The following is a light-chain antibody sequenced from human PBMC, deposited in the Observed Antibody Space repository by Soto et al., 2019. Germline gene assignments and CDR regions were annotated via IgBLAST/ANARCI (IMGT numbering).Light chain of an antibody. V-gene: IGKV1-6*01. CDR1: RDVGSD. Sequence: QMTQSPSSLSASVGEKIIITCRASRDVGSDVSWYQQKPGQAPKLLIYAASNLYTGVPSRFSGSISGTEFTLTISSLQPEDFASYYCLQDHGDSWTFGQGTKVEIK. J-gene: IGKJ1*01. CDR2: AAS. CDR3: LQDHGDSWT.